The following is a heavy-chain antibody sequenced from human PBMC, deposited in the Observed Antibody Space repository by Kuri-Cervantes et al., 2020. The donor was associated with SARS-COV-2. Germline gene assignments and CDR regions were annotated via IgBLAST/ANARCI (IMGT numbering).Heavy chain of an antibody. CDR2: ISGSGGST. D-gene: IGHD3-10*01. CDR3: AKGVVGVGYSVPLQGSGEPYGMNV. CDR1: GFTFSSYA. V-gene: IGHV3-23*01. Sequence: GGFLRLSCAASGFTFSSYAMSWVRQAPGKGLEWVSAISGSGGSTYYADSVRGRFTISRDNSRNTLYLQMNSLRAEDTAVYYCAKGVVGVGYSVPLQGSGEPYGMNVWGQGTTVTVSS. J-gene: IGHJ6*02.